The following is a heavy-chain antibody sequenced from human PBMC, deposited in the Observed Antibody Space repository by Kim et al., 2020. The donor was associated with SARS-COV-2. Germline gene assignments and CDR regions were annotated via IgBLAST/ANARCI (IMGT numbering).Heavy chain of an antibody. Sequence: SETLSLTCTVSGGSISSGSYYWSWIRQPAGKGLEWIGRIYTSGSTNYNPSLKSRVTISVDTSKNQFSLKLSSVTAADTAVYYCARERGLLLSYYGMDVWGQGTTVTVSS. CDR2: IYTSGST. D-gene: IGHD2-15*01. CDR3: ARERGLLLSYYGMDV. CDR1: GGSISSGSYY. J-gene: IGHJ6*02. V-gene: IGHV4-61*02.